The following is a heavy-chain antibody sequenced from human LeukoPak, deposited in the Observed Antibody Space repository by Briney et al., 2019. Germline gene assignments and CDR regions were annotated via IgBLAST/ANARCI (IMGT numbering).Heavy chain of an antibody. CDR3: ARGPAALHP. CDR1: DYALTNHF. D-gene: IGHD6-13*01. Sequence: SETLSLTCAVHDYALTNHFWIWIRQPPGKGLEWIGEILHTGRTHYNPSFESRVTTSLDTSKNQFFLNLTPVTAADTAVYYCARGPAALHPWGQGTLVTVSS. CDR2: ILHTGRT. J-gene: IGHJ5*02. V-gene: IGHV4-34*12.